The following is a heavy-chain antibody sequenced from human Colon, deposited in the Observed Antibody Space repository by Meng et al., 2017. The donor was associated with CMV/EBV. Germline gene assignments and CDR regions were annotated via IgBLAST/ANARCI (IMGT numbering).Heavy chain of an antibody. D-gene: IGHD2-2*01. V-gene: IGHV3-30*02. CDR2: IWYDGSNK. Sequence: GESLKISCAASGFTFDNYGMHWVRQAPGKGLEWVAFIWYDGSNKYYEDSVKGRFTISRDNSKNMLYLQMNSLRAEDTAVYYCAKDVVVVPAASSYYYGMDVWGQGTTVTVSS. J-gene: IGHJ6*02. CDR3: AKDVVVVPAASSYYYGMDV. CDR1: GFTFDNYG.